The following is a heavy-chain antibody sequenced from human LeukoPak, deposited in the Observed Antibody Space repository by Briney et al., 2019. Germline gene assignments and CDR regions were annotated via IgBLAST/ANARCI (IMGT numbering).Heavy chain of an antibody. CDR1: GGSISSYY. J-gene: IGHJ4*02. Sequence: SETLSLTRTVSGGSISSYYWSWIRQPPGKGLEWIGYIYYSGSTNYSPSLKSRVTISVDTSKNQFSLKLSSVTAAGTAVYYCASGYGKFDYWGQGTLVTVSS. CDR3: ASGYGKFDY. CDR2: IYYSGST. D-gene: IGHD5-12*01. V-gene: IGHV4-59*01.